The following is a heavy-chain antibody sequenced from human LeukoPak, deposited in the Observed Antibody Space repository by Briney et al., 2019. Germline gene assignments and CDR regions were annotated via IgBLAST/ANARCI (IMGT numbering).Heavy chain of an antibody. D-gene: IGHD7-27*01. CDR3: MRDGPSWGLL. J-gene: IGHJ4*02. Sequence: PSETLSLTCTVSGGSISTYYWTWIRQPAGKGLEWIGRFSTSGIANYNPSLKSRVTMSVDTSKNHFFLKLNSVTAAHTAVYYCMRDGPSWGLLWGQGALVTVSS. CDR2: FSTSGIA. CDR1: GGSISTYY. V-gene: IGHV4-4*07.